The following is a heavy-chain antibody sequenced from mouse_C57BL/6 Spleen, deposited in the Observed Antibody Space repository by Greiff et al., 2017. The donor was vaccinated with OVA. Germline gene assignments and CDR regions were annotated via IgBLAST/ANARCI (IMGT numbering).Heavy chain of an antibody. D-gene: IGHD1-1*01. J-gene: IGHJ1*03. V-gene: IGHV1-54*01. Sequence: VQLQQSGAELVRPGTSVKVSCKASGYAFTNYLIEWVKQRPGPGLEWIGVINPGSGGTNYNEKFKGKATLTADKSSSTAYMQLSSLTSEDSAVYFCARNYGSSYWYFDVWGKGTTVTVSA. CDR3: ARNYGSSYWYFDV. CDR2: INPGSGGT. CDR1: GYAFTNYL.